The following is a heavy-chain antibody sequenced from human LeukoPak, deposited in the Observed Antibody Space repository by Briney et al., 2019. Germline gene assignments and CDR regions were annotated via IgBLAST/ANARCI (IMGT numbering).Heavy chain of an antibody. CDR2: ISSSSSTI. Sequence: AGGSLRLSCAASGFTFSSYSMNWVRQAPGKGLEWVSYISSSSSTIYYADSVKGRFTISRDNAKNSLYLQMNSLRAEDTAVYYCARILRYFDWLLFDYWGQGTLVTVSS. J-gene: IGHJ4*02. V-gene: IGHV3-48*01. D-gene: IGHD3-9*01. CDR3: ARILRYFDWLLFDY. CDR1: GFTFSSYS.